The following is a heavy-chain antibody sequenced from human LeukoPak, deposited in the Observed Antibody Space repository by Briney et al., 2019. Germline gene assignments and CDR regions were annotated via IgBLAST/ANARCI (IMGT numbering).Heavy chain of an antibody. Sequence: SETLSLTCTVSGYSISSGYYWGWIRPPPGKGLEWIGNIYHSGSTFYNPSLKSRVTISVDTSKNQLSLKLNSVTAADTAVYYCVRTTGTTPDYWGQGTLVTVSS. D-gene: IGHD1-7*01. CDR2: IYHSGST. V-gene: IGHV4-38-2*02. CDR1: GYSISSGYY. CDR3: VRTTGTTPDY. J-gene: IGHJ4*02.